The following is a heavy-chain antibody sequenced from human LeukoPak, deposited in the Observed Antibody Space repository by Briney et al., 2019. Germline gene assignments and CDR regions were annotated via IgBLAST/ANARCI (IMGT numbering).Heavy chain of an antibody. Sequence: GGSLRLSCAASGFTFSSYAMHWVRQAPGKGLEWVAVISYDGSNKYYADSVKGRFTISRDNSKNTLYLQMNSLRAEDTAVYYCARDERWELPGTWGQGTLVTVSS. D-gene: IGHD1-26*01. CDR1: GFTFSSYA. J-gene: IGHJ4*02. CDR2: ISYDGSNK. CDR3: ARDERWELPGT. V-gene: IGHV3-30*14.